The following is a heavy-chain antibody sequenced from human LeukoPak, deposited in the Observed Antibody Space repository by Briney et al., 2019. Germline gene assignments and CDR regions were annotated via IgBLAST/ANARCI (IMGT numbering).Heavy chain of an antibody. CDR1: GFTVSSNY. CDR2: IYSGGST. CDR3: ASARKGSWREGVDY. Sequence: TGGSLRLSCAASGFTVSSNYMSWVRQAPGKGLEWVSVIYSGGSTYYADSVKGRFTISRDNSKNTLYLQMNSLRAEDTAVYYCASARKGSWREGVDYWGQGTLVTVSS. D-gene: IGHD6-13*01. V-gene: IGHV3-53*01. J-gene: IGHJ4*02.